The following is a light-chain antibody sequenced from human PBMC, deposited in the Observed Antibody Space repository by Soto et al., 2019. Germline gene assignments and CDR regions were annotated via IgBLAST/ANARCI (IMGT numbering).Light chain of an antibody. CDR3: SSFTSRDTLV. CDR2: EVT. V-gene: IGLV2-14*01. Sequence: QSVLTQPASVSGSPGQSITISCTGTSSDIGGYDFVSWYQQHPAKAPRLIISEVTNRPSGVSNRFSGSKSGNTASLTISGLQVEDEADYFCSSFTSRDTLVFGGGTKVTVL. J-gene: IGLJ3*02. CDR1: SSDIGGYDF.